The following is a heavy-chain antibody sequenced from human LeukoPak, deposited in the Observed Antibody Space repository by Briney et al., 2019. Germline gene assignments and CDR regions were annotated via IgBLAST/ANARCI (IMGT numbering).Heavy chain of an antibody. J-gene: IGHJ6*02. V-gene: IGHV3-23*01. D-gene: IGHD1-26*01. CDR1: GFTFSSYA. CDR2: ISGSGGST. Sequence: GGSLRLSCAASGFTFSSYAMSWVRQAPGKGLEGCSAISGSGGSTYYADSVKGRFTISRDNSKNTLYLQMNSLRAEDTAVYYCAKEHTGGYYYYYGMDVWGQGTTVTVSS. CDR3: AKEHTGGYYYYYGMDV.